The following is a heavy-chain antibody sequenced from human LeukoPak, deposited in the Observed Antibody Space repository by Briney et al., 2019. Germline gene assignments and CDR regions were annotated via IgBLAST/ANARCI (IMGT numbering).Heavy chain of an antibody. Sequence: GGSLRLSCTASGFIFSTYWMHWVRQAPGKGLVWVSRINSVGSSTNYADSVKGRFTFSRDNSKNTLYLQMNSLRAEDTAVYYCAKEEGYYYDSGGYYVEYFQHWGQGTLVTVSS. CDR3: AKEEGYYYDSGGYYVEYFQH. V-gene: IGHV3-74*01. D-gene: IGHD3-22*01. CDR1: GFIFSTYW. CDR2: INSVGSST. J-gene: IGHJ1*01.